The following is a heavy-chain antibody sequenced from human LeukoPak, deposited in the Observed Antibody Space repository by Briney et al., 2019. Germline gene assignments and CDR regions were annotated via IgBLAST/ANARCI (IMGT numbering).Heavy chain of an antibody. CDR3: ARGGWSYDS. J-gene: IGHJ5*01. V-gene: IGHV4-34*01. CDR1: GGSFSGYY. CDR2: INHSGST. Sequence: SETLSLTCAVYGGSFSGYYWSWIRQPPGKGLEWIGEINHSGSTNYNPSLKSRVTISVDTSKNQFSLKLSSVTAADTAVYYCARGGWSYDSWGQGALVTVSS. D-gene: IGHD6-19*01.